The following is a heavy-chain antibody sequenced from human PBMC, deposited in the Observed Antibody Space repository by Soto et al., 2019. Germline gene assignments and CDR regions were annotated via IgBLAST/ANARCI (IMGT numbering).Heavy chain of an antibody. J-gene: IGHJ4*02. CDR1: GSTFTSYG. CDR3: ARAPPYGGGDCRFDY. D-gene: IGHD2-21*02. V-gene: IGHV1-8*01. CDR2: MNPNSGNP. Sequence: QVQLVQSGAEVPKPGASVKVSCKASGSTFTSYGIYWVRQATGQGLAWMGWMNPNSGNPGYAQKCQGRVTMTRNTSRSTAYMELSSLRSEDTAVDYGARAPPYGGGDCRFDYWGQGTLVTVSS.